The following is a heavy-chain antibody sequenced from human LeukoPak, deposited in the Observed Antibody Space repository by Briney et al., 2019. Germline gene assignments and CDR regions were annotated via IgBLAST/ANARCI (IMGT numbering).Heavy chain of an antibody. CDR1: GGSISSYY. CDR3: AREGSIVGATRTFDY. J-gene: IGHJ4*02. CDR2: IYTSGST. D-gene: IGHD1-26*01. Sequence: SETLSLTCTVSGGSISSYYWSWIRQPAGKGLEWIGRIYTSGSTNYNPSLKSRVTMSVDTSKNQFSLKLSSVTAADTAVYYCAREGSIVGATRTFDYWGQGTLVTVSS. V-gene: IGHV4-4*07.